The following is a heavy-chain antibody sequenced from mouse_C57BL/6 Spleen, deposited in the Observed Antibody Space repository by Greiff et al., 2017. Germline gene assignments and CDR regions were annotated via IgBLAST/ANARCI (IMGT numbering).Heavy chain of an antibody. V-gene: IGHV14-4*01. Sequence: EVQLQQSGAELVRPGASVKLSCTASGFNIKDDYMHWVKQRPEQGLEWIGWIDPENGDTEYASKFQGKATITADTSSNTAYLQLSSLTSEDTAVYYCTRADFDYWGQGTTLTVSS. D-gene: IGHD6-1*01. CDR1: GFNIKDDY. CDR3: TRADFDY. J-gene: IGHJ2*01. CDR2: IDPENGDT.